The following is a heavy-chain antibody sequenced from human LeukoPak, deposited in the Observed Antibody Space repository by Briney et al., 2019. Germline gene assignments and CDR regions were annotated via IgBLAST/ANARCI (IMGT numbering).Heavy chain of an antibody. CDR1: GGSISSSSYY. CDR3: ARTYYDILTGSRQHDAFDI. CDR2: IYYSGST. V-gene: IGHV4-39*01. J-gene: IGHJ3*02. D-gene: IGHD3-9*01. Sequence: PSETLSLTCTVSGGSISSSSYYWGWIRQPPGKGLEWIGSIYYSGSTYYNPSLKSRVTISVDTSKNQFSLKLSSVTAADTAVYYCARTYYDILTGSRQHDAFDIWGQGTMATVSS.